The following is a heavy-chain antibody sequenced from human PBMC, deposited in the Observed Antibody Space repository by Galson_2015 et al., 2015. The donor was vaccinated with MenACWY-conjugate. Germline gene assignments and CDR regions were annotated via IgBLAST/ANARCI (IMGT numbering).Heavy chain of an antibody. J-gene: IGHJ4*02. CDR3: ARLHPRSRDGYNSYTDY. D-gene: IGHD5-24*01. CDR2: IYPGDSDT. Sequence: QSGAEVKKPGESLKISCKGSGYSFTSYWIGWVRQMPGKGLEWMGIIYPGDSDTRYSPSFQGQVTISADKSISTAYLQWSSLKASDTAMYYCARLHPRSRDGYNSYTDYWGQGTLVTVSS. CDR1: GYSFTSYW. V-gene: IGHV5-51*01.